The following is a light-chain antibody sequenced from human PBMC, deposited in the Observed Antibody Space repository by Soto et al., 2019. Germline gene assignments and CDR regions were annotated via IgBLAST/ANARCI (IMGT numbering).Light chain of an antibody. CDR1: QSGGSS. V-gene: IGKV3-11*01. Sequence: EIVLTQSPATLSLSPGERATLSCRTSQSGGSSLAWYQQKPGQSPRLLIYDSSNRATGIPGRFSGSGSGTDFTLTISSLEPADFAVYYCQQRSLLFTFGGGTKVDIK. CDR3: QQRSLLFT. CDR2: DSS. J-gene: IGKJ4*01.